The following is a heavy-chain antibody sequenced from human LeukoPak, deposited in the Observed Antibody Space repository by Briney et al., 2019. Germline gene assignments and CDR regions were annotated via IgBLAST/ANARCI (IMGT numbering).Heavy chain of an antibody. CDR2: IIPIFGTA. V-gene: IGHV1-69*05. D-gene: IGHD3-22*01. CDR1: GGTFSSYA. Sequence: GASVKVSCKASGGTFSSYAISWVRQAPGQGLEWMGGIIPIFGTANYAQKFQGRVTMTRDMSTSTVSMELSSLRSEDTAMYYCARDPPEDSSGYYFDYWGQGTLVTVSS. CDR3: ARDPPEDSSGYYFDY. J-gene: IGHJ4*02.